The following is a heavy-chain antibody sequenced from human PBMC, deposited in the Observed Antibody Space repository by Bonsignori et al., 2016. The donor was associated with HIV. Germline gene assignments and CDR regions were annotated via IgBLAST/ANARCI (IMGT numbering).Heavy chain of an antibody. CDR1: GFTFSSYA. CDR3: AKSETGYYDSSGYSFPFDY. CDR2: ISGSGGST. Sequence: GGSLRLSCAASGFTFSSYAMSWVRQAPGKGLEWVSAISGSGGSTYYADSVKGRFTISRDNSKNTLYLQMNSLRAEDTAVYYCAKSETGYYDSSGYSFPFDYWGQGTLVTVSS. V-gene: IGHV3-23*01. D-gene: IGHD3-22*01. J-gene: IGHJ4*02.